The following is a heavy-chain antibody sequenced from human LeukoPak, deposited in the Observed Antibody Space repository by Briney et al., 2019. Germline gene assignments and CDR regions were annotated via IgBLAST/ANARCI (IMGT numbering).Heavy chain of an antibody. Sequence: PGGSLRLSCAVSGFTFSDYDMHWVRQAPGKGLEWVAVISYDEFNKYYGGSVKGRSTISRDNPKNALYLQMNSLRAEDTAVYYCANSRRDGYNQWYYGMDVWGQGTTVTVSS. CDR1: GFTFSDYD. CDR2: ISYDEFNK. V-gene: IGHV3-30*18. CDR3: ANSRRDGYNQWYYGMDV. D-gene: IGHD5-24*01. J-gene: IGHJ6*02.